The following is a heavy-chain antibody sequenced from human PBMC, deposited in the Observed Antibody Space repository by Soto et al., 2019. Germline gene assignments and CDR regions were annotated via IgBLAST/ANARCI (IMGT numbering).Heavy chain of an antibody. Sequence: SETLSLTCTVSGGSISSYYWSWIRQPPGKGLEWIGYIYYSGSTNYNPSLKSRVTISVDTSKNQFSLKLSSVTAADTAVYYCARHTPDYDFWSGPKKYDAFDIWGQGKLVTVSS. D-gene: IGHD3-3*01. CDR1: GGSISSYY. CDR2: IYYSGST. J-gene: IGHJ3*02. V-gene: IGHV4-59*08. CDR3: ARHTPDYDFWSGPKKYDAFDI.